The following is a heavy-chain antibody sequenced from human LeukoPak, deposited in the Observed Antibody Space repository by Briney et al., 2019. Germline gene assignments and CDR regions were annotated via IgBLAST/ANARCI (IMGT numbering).Heavy chain of an antibody. V-gene: IGHV3-23*01. D-gene: IGHD3-3*01. J-gene: IGHJ4*02. CDR1: GFTFSNYA. CDR2: ISGSGGST. Sequence: PGGPLRLSCAASGFTFSNYAMNWVRQAPGRGLEWVSSISGSGGSTYFAGSVKGRVTISRDNSKNTMYMQMNSLRVEDTAVYYCAKGGQNYVFWRFDYWGQGSLVTVSS. CDR3: AKGGQNYVFWRFDY.